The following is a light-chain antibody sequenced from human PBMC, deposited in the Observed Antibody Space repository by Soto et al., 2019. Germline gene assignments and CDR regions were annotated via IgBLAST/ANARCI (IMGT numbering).Light chain of an antibody. CDR1: QSFIRW. CDR3: QQYGSLPWS. CDR2: KTS. J-gene: IGKJ1*01. Sequence: DIQMTQSPSTLSESIGDRVTITCRARQSFIRWLAWYQQKPGKAPKLLIYKTSSLESGVPSRFSGSASGTEFTLTISSLQPDDFSTYYFQQYGSLPWSFGQGTEVEIK. V-gene: IGKV1-5*03.